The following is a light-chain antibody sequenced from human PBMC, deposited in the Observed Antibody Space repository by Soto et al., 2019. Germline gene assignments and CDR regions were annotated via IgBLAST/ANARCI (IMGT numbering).Light chain of an antibody. Sequence: QSVLTQPASVSGSPGQSIAISCTGTSSDVGAYNYVSWFQQHPGKAPKLMIYDVSNRPSGVSNRFSGSKSGNTASLTISGLQAEDEADYYCTSYSSSSTLYVFGPVTKVTVL. CDR3: TSYSSSSTLYV. CDR2: DVS. J-gene: IGLJ1*01. V-gene: IGLV2-14*01. CDR1: SSDVGAYNY.